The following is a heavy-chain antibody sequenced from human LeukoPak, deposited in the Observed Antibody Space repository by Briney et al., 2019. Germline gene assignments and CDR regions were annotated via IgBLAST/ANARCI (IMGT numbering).Heavy chain of an antibody. V-gene: IGHV3-64D*06. CDR3: VKGSSVSSGRRPDY. J-gene: IGHJ4*02. D-gene: IGHD2-2*01. CDR2: ISSNGGST. CDR1: GFTLSSYA. Sequence: PGGSLRLSCSAPGFTLSSYAMHWVRQAPGKGLEYVSAISSNGGSTYYADSVKGRFTISRDNSKNTLYLQMSSLRAEDTAVYYGVKGSSVSSGRRPDYWGQGTLVTVSS.